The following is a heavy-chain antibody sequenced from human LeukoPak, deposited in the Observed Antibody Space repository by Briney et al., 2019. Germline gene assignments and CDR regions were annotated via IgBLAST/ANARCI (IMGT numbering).Heavy chain of an antibody. CDR2: ISASGP. CDR3: AKVALSGSYYEALPYYFDY. Sequence: PGGSLRLSCAASGFTFSNYAMSWVRQSPRKGLEWVSTISASGPYYADAVRGRFTISRDNSKNTLYLQMNSLRAEDTAVYYCAKVALSGSYYEALPYYFDYWGQGTLVTVSS. J-gene: IGHJ4*02. D-gene: IGHD1-26*01. V-gene: IGHV3-23*01. CDR1: GFTFSNYA.